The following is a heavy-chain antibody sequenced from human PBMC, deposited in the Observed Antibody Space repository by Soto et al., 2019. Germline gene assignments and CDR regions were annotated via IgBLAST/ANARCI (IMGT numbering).Heavy chain of an antibody. Sequence: GLDLEWLALIYWDDDKRYSPSLKSRLTITKDTSKNQVVLTMTNMDPVDTATYYCAHTPRRSYQLPHFFDPWGQGTLVTVSS. D-gene: IGHD2-2*01. V-gene: IGHV2-5*02. CDR2: IYWDDDK. J-gene: IGHJ5*02. CDR3: AHTPRRSYQLPHFFDP.